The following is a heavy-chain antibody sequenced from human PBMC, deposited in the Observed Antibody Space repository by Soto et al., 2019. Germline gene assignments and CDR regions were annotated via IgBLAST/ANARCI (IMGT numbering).Heavy chain of an antibody. CDR3: RPGHYSDY. J-gene: IGHJ4*02. Sequence: GGSLRLSCVDSGFTFSRLWLSWVRQAPGKGLEWVAKIKEDGSEKYYVDSVKGRFTISRDNAKSSVYLQMNSLRVEDTAVYFCRPGHYSDYWGQGIPVTVSS. CDR1: GFTFSRLW. CDR2: IKEDGSEK. V-gene: IGHV3-7*01.